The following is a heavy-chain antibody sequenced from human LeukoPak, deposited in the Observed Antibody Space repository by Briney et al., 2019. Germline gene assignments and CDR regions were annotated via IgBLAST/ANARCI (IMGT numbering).Heavy chain of an antibody. CDR1: GYSISSGYY. CDR2: IYHSRST. CDR3: ARDSIVVVPAASRWRAFDYYYYYMDV. Sequence: SETLSLTCSVSGYSISSGYYGACIRQPPGKGLEGIGSIYHSRSTSYNPCLKSRVTISVDTSKSQFSLKLSSATAADKAVYYCARDSIVVVPAASRWRAFDYYYYYMDVWGKGTTVTISS. D-gene: IGHD2-2*01. V-gene: IGHV4-38-2*02. J-gene: IGHJ6*03.